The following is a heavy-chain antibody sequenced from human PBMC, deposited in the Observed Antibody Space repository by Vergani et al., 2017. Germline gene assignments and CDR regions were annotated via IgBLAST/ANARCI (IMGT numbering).Heavy chain of an antibody. CDR1: GGSFSDYY. Sequence: QVQLQEWGAGLLKTSETLSLTCGVSGGSFSDYYWSWIRQAPGMGLEWIGEVNHGGSTNYNPSLKSRVSISVDTSKNQFSLQLTSVTAADSALCFCASIXRAPTRRNPPPDYWGQGILVTVSS. CDR2: VNHGGST. D-gene: IGHD3-16*02. J-gene: IGHJ4*02. V-gene: IGHV4-34*01. CDR3: ASIXRAPTRRNPPPDY.